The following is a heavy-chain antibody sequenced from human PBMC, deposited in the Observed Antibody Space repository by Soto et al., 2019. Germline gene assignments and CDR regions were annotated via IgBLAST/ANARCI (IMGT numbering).Heavy chain of an antibody. Sequence: SETLSLTCTVSGGSISSGGYYWSWIRQHPGKGLEWIGYIYYSGSTSYNPSLKSRVTISVDTSKNQFSLKLSSVTAADTAVYYCARDNYYDSSGYDYWGQGTLVTVSS. D-gene: IGHD3-22*01. CDR1: GGSISSGGYY. J-gene: IGHJ4*02. CDR3: ARDNYYDSSGYDY. CDR2: IYYSGST. V-gene: IGHV4-31*03.